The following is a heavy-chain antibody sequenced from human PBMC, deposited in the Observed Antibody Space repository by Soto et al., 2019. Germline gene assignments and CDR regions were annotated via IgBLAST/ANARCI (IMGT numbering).Heavy chain of an antibody. CDR2: ISYDGNNK. D-gene: IGHD1-7*01. Sequence: QVQLVESGGGVVQPGKSLRLSCAASGFTFSTYGMHWVRQAPGKGLEWVADISYDGNNKHYADSVKGRFTISRDNTKNKLYLQMNSLRAEDTAVYYCAKAHNWNYVFAFDIWGQGTVVIVSS. V-gene: IGHV3-30*18. J-gene: IGHJ3*02. CDR3: AKAHNWNYVFAFDI. CDR1: GFTFSTYG.